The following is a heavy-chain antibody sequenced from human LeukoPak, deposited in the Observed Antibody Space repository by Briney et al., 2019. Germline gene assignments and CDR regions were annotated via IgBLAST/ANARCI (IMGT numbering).Heavy chain of an antibody. CDR3: ARAYSSGWLDDAFDI. Sequence: SVKVSCKASGGTFSSYAISWVRQAPGQGLEWMGGIIPIFGTANYAQKFQGRVTITADKSTSTAYMELSSLRSEDTAVYYCARAYSSGWLDDAFDIWGQGTMVTVSS. J-gene: IGHJ3*02. CDR1: GGTFSSYA. V-gene: IGHV1-69*06. D-gene: IGHD6-19*01. CDR2: IIPIFGTA.